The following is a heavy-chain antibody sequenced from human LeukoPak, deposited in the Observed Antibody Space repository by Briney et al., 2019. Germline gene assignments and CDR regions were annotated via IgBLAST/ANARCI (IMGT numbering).Heavy chain of an antibody. Sequence: SETLSLTCAVYGGSFSGHYWSWIRQPPGKGLEWIGEINHSGSTNYNPSLKSRVTISVDTSKNQFSLKLSSVTAADTAVYYCARGGPSSWYGRPPVMRFDPWGQGTLVTVSS. CDR2: INHSGST. D-gene: IGHD6-13*01. J-gene: IGHJ5*02. V-gene: IGHV4-34*01. CDR1: GGSFSGHY. CDR3: ARGGPSSWYGRPPVMRFDP.